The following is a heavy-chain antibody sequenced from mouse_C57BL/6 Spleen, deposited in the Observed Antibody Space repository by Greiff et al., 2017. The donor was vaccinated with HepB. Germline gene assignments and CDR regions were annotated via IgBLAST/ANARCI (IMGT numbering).Heavy chain of an antibody. CDR1: GFTFTDYY. J-gene: IGHJ4*01. CDR2: IRNKANGYTT. CDR3: ARYTIYYYGSSYQAMDY. V-gene: IGHV7-3*01. D-gene: IGHD1-1*01. Sequence: DVHLVDSGGGLVQPGGSLSLSCAASGFTFTDYYMSWVRQPPGKALEWLGFIRNKANGYTTEYSASVKGRFTISRDNSQSILYLQMNALRAEDSATYYCARYTIYYYGSSYQAMDYWGQGTSVTVSS.